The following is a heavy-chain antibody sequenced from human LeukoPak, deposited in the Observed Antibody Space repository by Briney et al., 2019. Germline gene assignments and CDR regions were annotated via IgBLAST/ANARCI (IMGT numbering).Heavy chain of an antibody. CDR1: GFTFSSYG. J-gene: IGHJ4*02. D-gene: IGHD6-13*01. CDR2: ISYDGSNK. CDR3: AKAPIAAAGIYYFDY. Sequence: TGGSLRLSCAASGFTFSSYGIHWVRQAPSKGLEWVAVISYDGSNKYYADSVKGRFTISRDNSKNTLYLQMNSLRAEDTAVYYCAKAPIAAAGIYYFDYWGQGTLVTVSS. V-gene: IGHV3-30*18.